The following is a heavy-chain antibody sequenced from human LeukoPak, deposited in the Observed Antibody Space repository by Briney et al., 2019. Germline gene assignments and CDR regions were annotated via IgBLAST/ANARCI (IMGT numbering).Heavy chain of an antibody. CDR3: AELGITMIGGV. CDR2: ITSSSSYI. CDR1: GFTFSSYS. Sequence: PGGPLRLSCAASGFTFSSYSMNWVRQAPGKGLKWVSFITSSSSYIYYADSVKGRFTISRDNAQNSLYLQMNSLRADDTAVYYCAELGITMIGGVWGKGTTVTISS. J-gene: IGHJ6*04. V-gene: IGHV3-21*01. D-gene: IGHD3-10*02.